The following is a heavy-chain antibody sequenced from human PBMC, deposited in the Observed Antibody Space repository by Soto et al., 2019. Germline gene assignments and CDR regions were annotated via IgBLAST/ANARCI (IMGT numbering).Heavy chain of an antibody. CDR1: GGSFSGYY. V-gene: IGHV4-34*01. CDR2: INHSGST. CDR3: ARGRDYVTRYYYYGMDV. J-gene: IGHJ6*02. D-gene: IGHD4-17*01. Sequence: SETLSLTCAGYGGSFSGYYWSWIRQPPRKGLEWIGEINHSGSTNYNPSLKSRVTISVDTSKNQFSLKLSSVTAADTAVYYCARGRDYVTRYYYYGMDVWGQGTTVNVSS.